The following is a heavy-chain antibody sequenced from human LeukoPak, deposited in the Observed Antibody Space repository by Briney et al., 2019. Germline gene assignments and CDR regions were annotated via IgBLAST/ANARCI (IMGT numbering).Heavy chain of an antibody. CDR2: ISYDGSNK. CDR3: AKRGYYGSGSYYLYYYYYMDV. Sequence: GGSLRLSCAASGFTFSSYAMHWVRQAPGKGLEWVAVISYDGSNKYYADSVKGRFTISRDNSKNTLYLQMNSLRAEDTAVYYCAKRGYYGSGSYYLYYYYYMDVWGKGTTVTVSS. CDR1: GFTFSSYA. J-gene: IGHJ6*03. V-gene: IGHV3-30*18. D-gene: IGHD3-10*01.